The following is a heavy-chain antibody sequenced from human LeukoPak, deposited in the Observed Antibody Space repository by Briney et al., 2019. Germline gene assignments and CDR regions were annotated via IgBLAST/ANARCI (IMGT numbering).Heavy chain of an antibody. Sequence: PGGSLRLSCAASGFTFSSYWMHWVRQAPGKGLMWVSRINTDGSITSYADSVKGRFTISRDNAKNTLYLQMNSLRAEDTAVYYCARVWGSTGDLNYWGQGTLVTVSS. V-gene: IGHV3-74*01. D-gene: IGHD7-27*01. CDR2: INTDGSIT. CDR1: GFTFSSYW. J-gene: IGHJ4*02. CDR3: ARVWGSTGDLNY.